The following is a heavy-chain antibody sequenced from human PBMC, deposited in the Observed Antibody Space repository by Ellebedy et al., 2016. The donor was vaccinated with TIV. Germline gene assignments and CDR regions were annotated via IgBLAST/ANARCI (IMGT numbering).Heavy chain of an antibody. D-gene: IGHD3-22*01. V-gene: IGHV4-31*01. J-gene: IGHJ4*02. CDR3: ARGRRNYDSSGYYFDY. Sequence: MPSETLSLTCTVSGGSISNGGYYWSWIRQHPGKGLEWIGYIYYSGSTYYNPSLKSLVTISVDTSKNQFSLKLSSVTAADTAVYYCARGRRNYDSSGYYFDYWGQGTLVTVSS. CDR1: GGSISNGGYY. CDR2: IYYSGST.